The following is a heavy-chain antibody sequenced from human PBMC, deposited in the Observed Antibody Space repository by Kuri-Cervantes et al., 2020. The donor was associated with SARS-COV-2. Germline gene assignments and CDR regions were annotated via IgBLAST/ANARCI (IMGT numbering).Heavy chain of an antibody. V-gene: IGHV4-4*07. Sequence: SETLSLTCTVSGYSISSGYYWGWIRQPAGKGLEWIGRIYTSGSTNYNPSLKSRVTMSVDTSKNQFSLKLSSVTAADTAVYYCARVANTIFGVDPNLDNWFDPWGQGTLVTVSS. CDR2: IYTSGST. J-gene: IGHJ5*02. CDR1: GYSISSGYY. CDR3: ARVANTIFGVDPNLDNWFDP. D-gene: IGHD3-3*01.